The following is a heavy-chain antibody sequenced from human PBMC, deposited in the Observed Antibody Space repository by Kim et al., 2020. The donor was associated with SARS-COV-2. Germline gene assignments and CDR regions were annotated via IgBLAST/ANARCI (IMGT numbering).Heavy chain of an antibody. CDR3: ARDVLPRRVAPPALKY. D-gene: IGHD3-3*01. V-gene: IGHV1-18*01. CDR2: ISLHNGKT. Sequence: ASVKVSCRTSGYTFSIYGITWVRQAPGQGLEWMGWISLHNGKTNYAQKFQDRVTLNTDTSTNIAYMELRSLRSDDTAVYYCARDVLPRRVAPPALKYWGQGALITV. J-gene: IGHJ4*02. CDR1: GYTFSIYG.